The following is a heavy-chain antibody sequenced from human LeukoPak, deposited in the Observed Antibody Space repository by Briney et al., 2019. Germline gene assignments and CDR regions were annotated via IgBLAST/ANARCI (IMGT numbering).Heavy chain of an antibody. CDR3: ARDYGYGAYGPTCFQH. CDR1: GYTFSSYG. CDR2: ISVYNGNTNT. J-gene: IGHJ1*01. D-gene: IGHD5-12*01. V-gene: IGHV1-18*01. Sequence: ASVKVSCKASGYTFSSYGINWVRQAPGQGLEWMGWISVYNGNTNTNYAQNLQGRVTMTTDTSTSTAYMELTSLTSDDTAVYYCARDYGYGAYGPTCFQHWGQGTLVTVSS.